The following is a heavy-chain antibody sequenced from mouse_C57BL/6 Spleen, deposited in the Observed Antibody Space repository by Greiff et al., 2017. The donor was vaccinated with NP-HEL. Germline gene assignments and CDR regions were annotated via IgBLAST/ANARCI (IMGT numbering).Heavy chain of an antibody. J-gene: IGHJ1*03. CDR3: ASPTVTYWYFDV. V-gene: IGHV1-9*01. Sequence: QVQLKESGAELMKPGASVKLSCKATGYTFTGYWIEWVKQRPGHGLEWIGEILPGSGSTNYNDKFKGKATFTADTSSNTAYMQLSSLTTEDSAIYYCASPTVTYWYFDVWGTGTTVTVSS. CDR1: GYTFTGYW. CDR2: ILPGSGST. D-gene: IGHD4-1*02.